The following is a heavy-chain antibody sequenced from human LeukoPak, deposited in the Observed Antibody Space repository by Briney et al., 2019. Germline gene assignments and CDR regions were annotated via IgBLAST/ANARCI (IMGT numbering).Heavy chain of an antibody. CDR3: ARGVDYYENSGTIDY. J-gene: IGHJ4*02. CDR2: IWYDGSNK. CDR1: GLTFSDFY. V-gene: IGHV3-33*08. Sequence: GGSLRLSCAASGLTFSDFYMSWIRQAPGKGLEWVAIIWYDGSNKTYEDSVKGRFTISRDNSKNTLYLQMNSLRAEDTAVYYCARGVDYYENSGTIDYWGQGTLVTVSS. D-gene: IGHD3-22*01.